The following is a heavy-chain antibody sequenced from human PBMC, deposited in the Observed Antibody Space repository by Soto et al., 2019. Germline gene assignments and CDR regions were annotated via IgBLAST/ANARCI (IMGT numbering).Heavy chain of an antibody. CDR1: GFTFDDYA. D-gene: IGHD2-15*01. V-gene: IGHV3-9*01. CDR2: ISWNSGSI. CDR3: PKDIVPDGYCSGGSCSGGVRYYYYGMDV. Sequence: GGSLRLSCAASGFTFDDYAMHWVRQAPGKGLEWVSGISWNSGSIGYADSVKGRFTISRDIAKNSLYLQMNSLSAEDTALYYCPKDIVPDGYCSGGSCSGGVRYYYYGMDVWGQGTTVTVSS. J-gene: IGHJ6*02.